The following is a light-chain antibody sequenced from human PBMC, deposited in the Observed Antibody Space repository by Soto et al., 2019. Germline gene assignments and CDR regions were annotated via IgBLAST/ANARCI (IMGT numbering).Light chain of an antibody. CDR3: TSCTSSNSPHVV. V-gene: IGLV2-14*01. CDR2: EVS. J-gene: IGLJ2*01. Sequence: QSALTQPASVSGSPGQSITISCSGTSSDVGAYNYVSWYQHHPGKAPKLMIYEVSNRPSGVSNRFSGSKSGNTASLTISGLQPEDEGDYYCTSCTSSNSPHVVFGGGTQLTVL. CDR1: SSDVGAYNY.